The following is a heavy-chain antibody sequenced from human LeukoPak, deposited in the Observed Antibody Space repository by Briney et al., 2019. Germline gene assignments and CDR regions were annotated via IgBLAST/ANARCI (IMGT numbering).Heavy chain of an antibody. CDR1: GFSFEDYA. V-gene: IGHV3-43*02. D-gene: IGHD6-19*01. Sequence: PGGSLRLSCVASGFSFEDYAIHCVRQALGKGLEWVSLISGDGGSTYYADSVKGRFTISRDNSKNSLYLQMNSLRTEDTALYYCAKDITFIAVAGTGFDYWGQGTLVTASS. CDR2: ISGDGGST. J-gene: IGHJ4*02. CDR3: AKDITFIAVAGTGFDY.